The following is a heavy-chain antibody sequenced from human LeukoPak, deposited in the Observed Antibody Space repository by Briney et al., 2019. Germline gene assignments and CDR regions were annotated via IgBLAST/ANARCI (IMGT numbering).Heavy chain of an antibody. Sequence: GGSLRLSRAASGFTFSSYAMHWVRQAPGKGLEYVSAISSNGGSTYYANSVKGRFTISRDNSKNSLYLQMNSLRAEDTAVYYCAELGITMIGGVWGKGTTVTISS. CDR1: GFTFSSYA. D-gene: IGHD3-10*02. V-gene: IGHV3-64*01. J-gene: IGHJ6*04. CDR3: AELGITMIGGV. CDR2: ISSNGGST.